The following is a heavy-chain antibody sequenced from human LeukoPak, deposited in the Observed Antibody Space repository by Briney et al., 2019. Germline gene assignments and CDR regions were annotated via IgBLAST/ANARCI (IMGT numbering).Heavy chain of an antibody. Sequence: SETLSLTCTVSGGSISSYYWSWIRQPPGKGLEWIGEINHSGSTNYNPSLKSRVTISVDTSKNQFSLKLSSVTAADTAVYYCARVVYYDFWSGYFTEFDYWGQGTLVTVSS. J-gene: IGHJ4*02. CDR3: ARVVYYDFWSGYFTEFDY. CDR1: GGSISSYY. CDR2: INHSGST. D-gene: IGHD3-3*01. V-gene: IGHV4-34*01.